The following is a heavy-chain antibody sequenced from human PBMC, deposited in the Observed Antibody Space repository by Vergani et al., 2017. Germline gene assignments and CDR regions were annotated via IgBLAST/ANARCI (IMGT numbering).Heavy chain of an antibody. CDR2: INPNSGGT. CDR1: GGTFSSYS. CDR3: ARGSVAGDRYFDY. V-gene: IGHV1-2*02. Sequence: QVHLVQSGAEVRKPGSSVKVSCKASGGTFSSYSISWVRQAPGQGLEWMGWINPNSGGTNYAQKFQGRVTMTRDTSISTAYMELSRLRSDDTAVYYCARGSVAGDRYFDYWGQGTLVTVSS. J-gene: IGHJ4*02. D-gene: IGHD6-19*01.